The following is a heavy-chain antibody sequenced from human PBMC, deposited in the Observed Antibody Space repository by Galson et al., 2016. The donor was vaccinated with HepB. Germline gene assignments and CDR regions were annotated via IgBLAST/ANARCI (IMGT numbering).Heavy chain of an antibody. CDR3: AGQYWGGPSDY. CDR2: IYYSGST. D-gene: IGHD2/OR15-2a*01. Sequence: TLSLTCTVSGGSISRGAYYWSWIRQHPGRGLEWIGYIYYSGSTYYNPSLKSRVTISVHTSKSQFSLKLTSVTAADTALYYCAGQYWGGPSDYWGQGILVTVSS. V-gene: IGHV4-31*03. J-gene: IGHJ4*02. CDR1: GGSISRGAYY.